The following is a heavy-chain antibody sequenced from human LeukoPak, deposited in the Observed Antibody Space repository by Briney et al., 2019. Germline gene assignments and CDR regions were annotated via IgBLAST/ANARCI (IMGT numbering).Heavy chain of an antibody. Sequence: SETLSLTCTVSGGSISSSSYYWGWIRQPPGKGLEWIGSIYYSGSTYYNASLKSRVTISVDTSKNQFSLKLSSVTAADTDVYYCARQYCSSTSCQDKLFDPWGQGTLVTVSS. J-gene: IGHJ5*02. V-gene: IGHV4-39*01. CDR2: IYYSGST. D-gene: IGHD2-2*01. CDR3: ARQYCSSTSCQDKLFDP. CDR1: GGSISSSSYY.